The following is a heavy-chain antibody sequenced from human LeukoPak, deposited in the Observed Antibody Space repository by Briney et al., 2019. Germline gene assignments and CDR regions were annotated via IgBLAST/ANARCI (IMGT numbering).Heavy chain of an antibody. CDR2: INPNSGGT. CDR3: ARDAIAVAGLGGY. CDR1: GYTFTDYN. V-gene: IGHV1-2*02. J-gene: IGHJ4*02. D-gene: IGHD6-19*01. Sequence: ASVKVSCKTSGYTFTDYNMHWVRQAPGQGLVWMGWINPNSGGTNYAQQFQDRVTMTRDTSISTAYMVLSSLTYDDTAVYYCARDAIAVAGLGGYWGQGTLVTVSS.